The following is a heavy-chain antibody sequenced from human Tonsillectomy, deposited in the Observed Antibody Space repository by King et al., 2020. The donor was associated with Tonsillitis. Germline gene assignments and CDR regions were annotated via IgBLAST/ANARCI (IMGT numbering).Heavy chain of an antibody. D-gene: IGHD3-22*01. CDR1: GFTFSSYS. J-gene: IGHJ6*02. Sequence: QLVQSGGGLVKPGGSLRLSCAASGFTFSSYSMNWVRQAPGKGLEWVSSISRSSSYIYYADSVKGRFTISRDNAKNSLYLQMNSLRAEDTAVYYCARKYYYDSSGYRDDNYGMDVWGQGTTVTVSS. CDR2: ISRSSSYI. CDR3: ARKYYYDSSGYRDDNYGMDV. V-gene: IGHV3-21*01.